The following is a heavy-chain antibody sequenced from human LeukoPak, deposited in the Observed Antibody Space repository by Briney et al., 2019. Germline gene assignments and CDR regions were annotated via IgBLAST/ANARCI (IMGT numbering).Heavy chain of an antibody. V-gene: IGHV3-30-3*01. Sequence: PGGSLRLSCAASGFTFSRYAMHWVRQAPGKGLEWVAVISYDGSNEYNADSVKGRFTISRDSSENTLYLQMSSLRVEDTAVYYCARVGYYSSGPFSYFDYWGQGTLVTVSS. CDR2: ISYDGSNE. J-gene: IGHJ4*02. CDR3: ARVGYYSSGPFSYFDY. D-gene: IGHD3-10*01. CDR1: GFTFSRYA.